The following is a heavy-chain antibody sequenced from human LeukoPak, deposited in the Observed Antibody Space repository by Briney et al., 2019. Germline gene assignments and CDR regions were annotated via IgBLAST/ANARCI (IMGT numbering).Heavy chain of an antibody. CDR3: ARDKGVWGNLQIPEY. V-gene: IGHV4-4*07. D-gene: IGHD3-16*01. Sequence: SETLSLTCTVSGGSISSYYWSWIRQPAGKGLEWIGRIYTSGSTNYNPSLKSRVTMSVDTSKNQFSLKLSSVTAADTAVYYCARDKGVWGNLQIPEYWGQGTLVTVSS. CDR1: GGSISSYY. CDR2: IYTSGST. J-gene: IGHJ4*02.